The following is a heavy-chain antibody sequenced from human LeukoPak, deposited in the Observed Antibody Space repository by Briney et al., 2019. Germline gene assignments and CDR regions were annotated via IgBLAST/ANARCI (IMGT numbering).Heavy chain of an antibody. V-gene: IGHV3-7*03. D-gene: IGHD1-26*01. J-gene: IGHJ4*02. CDR1: GFTFSSYW. Sequence: GGSLRLSCATSGFTFSSYWMSWVRQAPGKGLEWVANIKQDGSEKYYVDSVKGRFTISRDNSKNTLYLQMNSLRAEDTAVYYCAKEETYSGSFDYWGQGTLVTVSS. CDR2: IKQDGSEK. CDR3: AKEETYSGSFDY.